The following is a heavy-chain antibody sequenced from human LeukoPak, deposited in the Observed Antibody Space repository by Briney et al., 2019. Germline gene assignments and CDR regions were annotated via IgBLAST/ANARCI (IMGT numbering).Heavy chain of an antibody. V-gene: IGHV4-34*01. D-gene: IGHD3-22*01. CDR3: ARRGDSSGYYDY. CDR1: GGPFSHYY. Sequence: PSETLSLTCAVSGGPFSHYYWNWIRQSPGKGLEWIGEITHTRRTHYNPSLESRVTISMDTSKKQFSLKLTYVTAADTAVYYCARRGDSSGYYDYWGQGTVVTVSS. CDR2: ITHTRRT. J-gene: IGHJ4*02.